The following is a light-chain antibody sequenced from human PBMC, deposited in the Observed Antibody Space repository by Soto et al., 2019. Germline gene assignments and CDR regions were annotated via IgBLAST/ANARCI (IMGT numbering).Light chain of an antibody. CDR2: DVS. V-gene: IGLV2-14*01. CDR1: SSDVGGYNY. Sequence: QSALTQPASVSGSPGQSITISCTGTSSDVGGYNYVSWYQQHPGKAPKLMIYDVSNRPSGLSNRFSGSKSGNTASLTISGLQAEDEAAYYCSSYTSSSTVVFGGGTKLTVL. J-gene: IGLJ2*01. CDR3: SSYTSSSTVV.